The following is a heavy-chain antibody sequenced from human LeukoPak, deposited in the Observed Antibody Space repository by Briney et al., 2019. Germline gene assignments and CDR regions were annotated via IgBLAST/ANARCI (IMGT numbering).Heavy chain of an antibody. CDR1: GFTFRSYW. V-gene: IGHV3-7*01. J-gene: IGHJ4*02. CDR2: IKPDGSEK. Sequence: PGGSLRLSCETSGFTFRSYWMSWVRQAPGKGLEWVANIKPDGSEKFYEDSVKGRFTISRDNAENSLYLQMNSLRAEDTAVYYCARDFGGSWYVKPYWGQGTLVTVSS. D-gene: IGHD6-13*01. CDR3: ARDFGGSWYVKPY.